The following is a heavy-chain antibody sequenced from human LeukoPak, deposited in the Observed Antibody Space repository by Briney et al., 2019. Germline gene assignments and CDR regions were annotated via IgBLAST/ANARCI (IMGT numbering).Heavy chain of an antibody. CDR2: INHSGST. V-gene: IGHV4-34*01. Sequence: KPSETLSLTCAVYGGSFSGYYWSWIRQPPGKGLEWIGEINHSGSTNDHPSLKSRVTISVDTSKNQFSLKLSSVTAADTAVYYCARGFGGRGNSGIIDYWGQGTLVTVSS. CDR3: ARGFGGRGNSGIIDY. D-gene: IGHD4-23*01. CDR1: GGSFSGYY. J-gene: IGHJ4*02.